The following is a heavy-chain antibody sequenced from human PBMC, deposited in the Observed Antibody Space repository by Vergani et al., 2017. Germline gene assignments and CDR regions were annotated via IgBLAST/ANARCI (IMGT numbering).Heavy chain of an antibody. Sequence: QVQLQQWGAGLLKPSETLSITCAVYGGSFSGYYWSWIRQPPGXGLKWIGEINHSGSTNYNPSLKSRVTISVDTSKNQFSLKLSSVTAADTAVYYCARLRIGSSWYSTVNYYYYGMDVGGGGTTVTVSS. J-gene: IGHJ6*04. D-gene: IGHD6-13*01. CDR1: GGSFSGYY. CDR3: ARLRIGSSWYSTVNYYYYGMDV. CDR2: INHSGST. V-gene: IGHV4-34*01.